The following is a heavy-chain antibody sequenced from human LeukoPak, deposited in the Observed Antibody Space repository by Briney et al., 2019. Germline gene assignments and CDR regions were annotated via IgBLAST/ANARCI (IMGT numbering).Heavy chain of an antibody. Sequence: SETLSLTCTVSGGSISSSSYYWGWIRQPPGKGLEWIGSIHYSGSTNYNPSLKSRVTISQDTSKNQVSLKLSSVTAADTAVYHCASDRRGVRRAFDIWGQGTMVTVSS. CDR2: IHYSGST. V-gene: IGHV4-39*07. CDR3: ASDRRGVRRAFDI. CDR1: GGSISSSSYY. D-gene: IGHD1-14*01. J-gene: IGHJ3*02.